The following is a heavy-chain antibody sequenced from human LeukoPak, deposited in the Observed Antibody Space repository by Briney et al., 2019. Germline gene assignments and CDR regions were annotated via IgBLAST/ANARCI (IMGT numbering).Heavy chain of an antibody. CDR3: ARAGLTLPNPFDWLLYS. CDR1: VGTFSSYA. V-gene: IGHV1-69*13. D-gene: IGHD3-9*01. J-gene: IGHJ4*02. Sequence: SVTVSCKSSVGTFSSYAISWVRQAPGRGREWMGGINTIFGTANYAQKFQGRVSITADESTSTAYMELSSLRSEDTAVYYCARAGLTLPNPFDWLLYSWGQGTLVTVSS. CDR2: INTIFGTA.